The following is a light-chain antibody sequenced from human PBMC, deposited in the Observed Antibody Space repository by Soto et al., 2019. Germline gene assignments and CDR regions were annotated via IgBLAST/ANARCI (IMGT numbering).Light chain of an antibody. CDR2: GAY. J-gene: IGKJ1*01. CDR3: QQYGTAPWT. V-gene: IGKV3-20*01. CDR1: QSVINSY. Sequence: EVVFTHNPVTLSFSSVERATLSCRASQSVINSYLAWYQQKPGQAPRLLLYGAYNRATGIPDRFSGSGSGTDFTLTISRLEPEDFAVYYCQQYGTAPWTFGHGSKVDIK.